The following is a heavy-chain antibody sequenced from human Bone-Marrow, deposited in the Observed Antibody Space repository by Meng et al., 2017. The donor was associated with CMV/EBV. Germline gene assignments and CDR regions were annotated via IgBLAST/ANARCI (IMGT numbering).Heavy chain of an antibody. J-gene: IGHJ3*02. CDR3: ARARITIFGVVNGAFDI. D-gene: IGHD3-3*01. Sequence: SVKVSCKASGYIFTDSYIHWVRQAPGQGLEWMGIINPSGGSTSYAQKFQGRVTMTRDTSTSTVYMELSSLRSEDTAVYYCARARITIFGVVNGAFDIWGQGTMVPVSS. CDR1: GYIFTDSY. CDR2: INPSGGST. V-gene: IGHV1-46*01.